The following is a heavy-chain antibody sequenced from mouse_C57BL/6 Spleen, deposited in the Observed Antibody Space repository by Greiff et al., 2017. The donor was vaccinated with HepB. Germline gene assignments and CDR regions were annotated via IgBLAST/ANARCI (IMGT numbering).Heavy chain of an antibody. D-gene: IGHD1-1*01. CDR2: IPPNSGST. J-gene: IGHJ2*01. Sequence: VQLQQPGAELVKPGASVKLSCKASGYTFTSYWMHWVKQRPGQGLEWIGMIPPNSGSTNYNEKFKSKATLTVDKSSSTAYMQLSSLTSEDSAVYYCAKGYYGSSVDYWGQGTTLTVSS. CDR3: AKGYYGSSVDY. CDR1: GYTFTSYW. V-gene: IGHV1-64*01.